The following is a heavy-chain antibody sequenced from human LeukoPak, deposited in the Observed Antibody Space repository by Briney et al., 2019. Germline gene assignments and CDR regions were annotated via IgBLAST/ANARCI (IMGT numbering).Heavy chain of an antibody. CDR3: ARDYHAFDI. Sequence: ASVKVSCKASGYTFTSYGISWVRQAPGQGLEWMGIINPSGGSTSYAQKFQGRVTMTRDTSTSTVYMELSSLRSEDTAVYYCARDYHAFDIWGQGTMVTVSS. V-gene: IGHV1-46*01. CDR2: INPSGGST. J-gene: IGHJ3*02. CDR1: GYTFTSYG.